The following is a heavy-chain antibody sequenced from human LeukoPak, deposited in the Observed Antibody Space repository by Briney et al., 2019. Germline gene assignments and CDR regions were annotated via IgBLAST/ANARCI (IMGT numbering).Heavy chain of an antibody. Sequence: SGTLSLTCAVYGGSFSGYYWSWIRQPPGKGLEWIGEINHSGSTNYNPSLKSRVTISVDTSKNQFSLKLSSVTAADTAVYYCARAWGVRGVTINNWFDPWGQGTLVTVSS. CDR2: INHSGST. V-gene: IGHV4-34*01. CDR1: GGSFSGYY. J-gene: IGHJ5*02. D-gene: IGHD3-10*01. CDR3: ARAWGVRGVTINNWFDP.